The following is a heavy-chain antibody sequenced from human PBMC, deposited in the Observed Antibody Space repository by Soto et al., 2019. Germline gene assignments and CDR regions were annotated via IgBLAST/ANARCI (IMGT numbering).Heavy chain of an antibody. V-gene: IGHV4-31*03. CDR3: ARYYDSSGYPYDAFDI. CDR1: GGSISSGGYY. Sequence: SETLSLTCTVSGGSISSGGYYWSWIRQHPGKGLEWIGYIYYSGSTYYNPSLKSRVTISVDTSKNQFSLKLSSVTAADTAVYYCARYYDSSGYPYDAFDIWGQGTMVTVSS. J-gene: IGHJ3*02. D-gene: IGHD3-22*01. CDR2: IYYSGST.